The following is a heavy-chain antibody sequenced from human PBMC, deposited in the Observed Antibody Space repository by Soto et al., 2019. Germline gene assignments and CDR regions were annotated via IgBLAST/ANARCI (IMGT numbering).Heavy chain of an antibody. CDR1: GFLLRTSGVG. CDR3: AKSGSSGWYGWFDP. J-gene: IGHJ5*02. V-gene: IGHV2-5*01. CDR2: IYWNDDK. D-gene: IGHD6-19*01. Sequence: SGPTLVNPTQTLTLTCIFYGFLLRTSGVGVGWIRQPPGKALEWLGFIYWNDDKRYSPSLKSRLTITKDTSKNQVVLTMTNMDPVDTATYYCAKSGSSGWYGWFDPWGQGTLVTV.